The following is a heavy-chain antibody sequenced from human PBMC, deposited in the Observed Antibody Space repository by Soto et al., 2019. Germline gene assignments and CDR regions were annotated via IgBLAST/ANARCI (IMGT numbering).Heavy chain of an antibody. CDR3: ARGRSDDYFDY. Sequence: EVQLVESGGGLVQPGGSLRLSCAASGFTFSGYYMTWVRQSPGRGLEWVGNIKQDGSGKYYVDSLKGRFTISRDNAKKSLHLQMNSLRVEDTAVYYCARGRSDDYFDYWGQGTLVTVSS. V-gene: IGHV3-7*01. J-gene: IGHJ4*02. CDR1: GFTFSGYY. D-gene: IGHD2-15*01. CDR2: IKQDGSGK.